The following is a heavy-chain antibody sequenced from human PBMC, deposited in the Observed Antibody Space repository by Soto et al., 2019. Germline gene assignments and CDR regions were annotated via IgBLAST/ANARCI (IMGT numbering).Heavy chain of an antibody. J-gene: IGHJ4*02. Sequence: PSETLSLTCAVSGGSISSGGYSWSWIRQPPGKGPEWIGEINHSGSTNYNPSLKSRVTISVDTSKNQFSLKLGSVTAADTAVYYCARGHSTQRWLSNYPRFEYWGQGTPVTVS. CDR3: ARGHSTQRWLSNYPRFEY. CDR1: GGSISSGGYS. CDR2: INHSGST. D-gene: IGHD5-12*01. V-gene: IGHV4-61*08.